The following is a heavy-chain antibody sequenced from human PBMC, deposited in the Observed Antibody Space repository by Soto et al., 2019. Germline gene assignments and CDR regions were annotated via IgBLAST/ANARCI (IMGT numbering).Heavy chain of an antibody. J-gene: IGHJ3*02. D-gene: IGHD3-22*01. CDR3: VRDKPEYYDVGGNSHVGDVFDI. CDR2: LNAGNGKK. Sequence: ASVKVSCKTSGYNCSRHAIQWVRQASGQSLEWMGWLNAGNGKKKSSQMFQGGVTFTRDTYESTAYMELSDLKSEDTGVFYCVRDKPEYYDVGGNSHVGDVFDIWGQ. V-gene: IGHV1-3*01. CDR1: GYNCSRHA.